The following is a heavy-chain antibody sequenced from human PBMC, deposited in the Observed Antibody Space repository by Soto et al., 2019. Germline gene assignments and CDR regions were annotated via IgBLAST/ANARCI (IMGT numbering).Heavy chain of an antibody. V-gene: IGHV1-69*01. D-gene: IGHD3-10*01. Sequence: QVQVVQSGVEVRRPGSSVKVSCKASGDTFKNCVISWVRQAPGQGLEWMGGIIPLFGTTDFAQRFQGRLTITTDESTTTAYMELSRLRSEDTPTYYCAAELGFGKLSVVWCQGTTVIVSS. J-gene: IGHJ6*02. CDR3: AAELGFGKLSVV. CDR2: IIPLFGTT. CDR1: GDTFKNCV.